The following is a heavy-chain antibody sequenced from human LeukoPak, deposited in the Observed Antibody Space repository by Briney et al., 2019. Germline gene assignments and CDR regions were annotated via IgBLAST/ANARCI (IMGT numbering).Heavy chain of an antibody. D-gene: IGHD1-26*01. J-gene: IGHJ4*02. CDR3: ARHLSGSFSFDY. CDR2: IYYSGST. CDR1: GGSFSGYY. Sequence: SETLSLTCTIHGGSFSGYYWSWVRQPPGKGLEWIGQIYYSGSTNYNPSLKSRVTLSLDTSKNQFSLKLSSVTAADTAVYYCARHLSGSFSFDYWGQGTLVTVSS. V-gene: IGHV4-34*01.